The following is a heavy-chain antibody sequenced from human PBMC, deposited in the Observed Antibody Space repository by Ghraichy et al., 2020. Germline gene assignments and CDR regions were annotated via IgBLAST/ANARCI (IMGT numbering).Heavy chain of an antibody. Sequence: GGSLRLSCEGSGYTFSSYWIAWVRQMPGKGLEWMGIIYPADSDTRYSPSFQGQVTISADKSIGTAYLQWNSLKASDTATYYCARQGGYYSMRPLSSYLDSWGQGTQVTVSS. V-gene: IGHV5-51*01. CDR3: ARQGGYYSMRPLSSYLDS. D-gene: IGHD2-2*01. CDR1: GYTFSSYW. J-gene: IGHJ4*02. CDR2: IYPADSDT.